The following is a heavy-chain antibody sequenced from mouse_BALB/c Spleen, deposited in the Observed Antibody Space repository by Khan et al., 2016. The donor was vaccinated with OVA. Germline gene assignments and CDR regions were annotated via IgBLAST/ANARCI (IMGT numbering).Heavy chain of an antibody. CDR2: TNPTNGRT. CDR3: ARIKKIVSTSFVF. V-gene: IGHV1S81*02. Sequence: QVQLQQPGAELVKAGASVKMSCKASGYTFTSYWMHWVKQRLGQGLEWFAETNPTNGRTYYNEKFKSKATLNVDKSYRKAYMLLSGPTFEDPAVYFCARIKKIVSTSFVFWGQGTTLTVSS. J-gene: IGHJ2*01. D-gene: IGHD6-2*01. CDR1: GYTFTSYW.